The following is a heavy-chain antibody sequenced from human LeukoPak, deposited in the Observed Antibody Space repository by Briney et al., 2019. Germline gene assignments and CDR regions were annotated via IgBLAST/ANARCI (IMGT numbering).Heavy chain of an antibody. CDR1: GYTFTGYY. J-gene: IGHJ4*02. D-gene: IGHD6-13*01. CDR3: ARIEQQLVLNNFDY. Sequence: GASVKVSCKASGYTFTGYYMHWVRQAPGQGLEWMGWINPNSGGTNHAQKFQGRVTMTRDTSISTAYMELSRLRSDDTAVYYCARIEQQLVLNNFDYWGQGTLVTVSS. CDR2: INPNSGGT. V-gene: IGHV1-2*02.